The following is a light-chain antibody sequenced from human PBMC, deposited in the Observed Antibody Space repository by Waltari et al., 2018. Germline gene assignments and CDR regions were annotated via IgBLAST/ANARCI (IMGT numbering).Light chain of an antibody. V-gene: IGLV2-14*03. CDR2: DVS. Sequence: QSALTQPASVSGSPGQSITISCTGIGSDVGGYDYVSWYQQHPGKAPKLIIYDVSNRPSGVSNRFSGSKSGNTASLTISGLQAEDEADYYCSSFTSSPSYVFGTGTKVTVL. J-gene: IGLJ1*01. CDR1: GSDVGGYDY. CDR3: SSFTSSPSYV.